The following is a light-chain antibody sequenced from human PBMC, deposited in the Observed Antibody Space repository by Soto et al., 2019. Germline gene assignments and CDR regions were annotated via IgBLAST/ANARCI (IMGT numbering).Light chain of an antibody. CDR3: AAWDDSLTGPV. CDR2: SNN. J-gene: IGLJ2*01. CDR1: RSNIGSNT. Sequence: QSVLTQPPSSSGTPGQRVTISFSGSRSNIGSNTVNWYQQLPGTAPKLLIYSNNQRPSGVPDRFSGSKSGTSASLAISVLQSEDEADYYCAAWDDSLTGPVFGGGPTLTVL. V-gene: IGLV1-44*01.